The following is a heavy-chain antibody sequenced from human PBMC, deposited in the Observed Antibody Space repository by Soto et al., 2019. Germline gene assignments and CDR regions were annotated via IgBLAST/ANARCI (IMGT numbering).Heavy chain of an antibody. D-gene: IGHD6-13*01. J-gene: IGHJ4*02. V-gene: IGHV3-21*01. CDR2: ISSSSSYI. Sequence: VQLVESGGGLVKPGGSLRLSCAASGFTFSSYSMNWVRQAPGKGLEWVSSISSSSSYIYYADSVKGRFTISRDNAKNSLYLQMNSLRAEDSAVYYCARDPSRLVREEFDYWGQGTLVTVSS. CDR1: GFTFSSYS. CDR3: ARDPSRLVREEFDY.